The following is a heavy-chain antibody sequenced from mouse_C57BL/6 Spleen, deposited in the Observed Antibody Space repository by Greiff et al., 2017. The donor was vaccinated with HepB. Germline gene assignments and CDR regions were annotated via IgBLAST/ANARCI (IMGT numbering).Heavy chain of an antibody. CDR2: IYPGSGST. V-gene: IGHV1-55*01. CDR3: ARPIYYDYDYAMDY. D-gene: IGHD2-4*01. Sequence: QVQLQQPGAELVKPGASVKMSCKASGYTFPSYWITWVKQRPGQGLEWIGDIYPGSGSTNYNEKFKSKATLTVDTSSSTAYMQLSSLTSEDSAVYYCARPIYYDYDYAMDYWGQGTSVTVSS. CDR1: GYTFPSYW. J-gene: IGHJ4*01.